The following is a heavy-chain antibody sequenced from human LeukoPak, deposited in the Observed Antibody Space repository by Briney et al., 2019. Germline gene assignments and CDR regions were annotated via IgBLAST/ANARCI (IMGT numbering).Heavy chain of an antibody. V-gene: IGHV1-18*01. CDR2: ISTFNGDT. J-gene: IGHJ5*02. CDR1: GYTFTDHG. CDR3: ARDLAFLPVPAANGWLDP. Sequence: ASLTVSFKASGYTFTDHGISWVRQAPGQGLEWMGWISTFNGDTNYAQKFQGRVTITSETSTNTAHMELRSLRSDDTAIYYCARDLAFLPVPAANGWLDPWGQGTLVTVSS. D-gene: IGHD3-16*01.